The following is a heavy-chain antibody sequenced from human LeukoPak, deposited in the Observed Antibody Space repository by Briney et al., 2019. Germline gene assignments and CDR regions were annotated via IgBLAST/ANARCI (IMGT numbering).Heavy chain of an antibody. J-gene: IGHJ4*02. CDR2: INQDGSEK. CDR3: ARDGLPAAGDY. V-gene: IGHV3-7*01. CDR1: GFTFSSYW. Sequence: GGSLRLSCAASGFTFSSYWMTWVRQAPGEGLDWVANINQDGSEKYYVDSVKGRFTISRDNAKNSLYLQMNSLRAEDTAVYYCARDGLPAAGDYWGQGTLVTVSS. D-gene: IGHD6-13*01.